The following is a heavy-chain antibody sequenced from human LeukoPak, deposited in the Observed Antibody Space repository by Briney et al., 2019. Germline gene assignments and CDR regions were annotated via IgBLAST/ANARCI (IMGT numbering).Heavy chain of an antibody. D-gene: IGHD2-15*01. Sequence: HPGGSLRLSCTVSGFTVSSNSMSWVRQAPGKGLEWVSFIYSGVGPHYSDSVKGRFTISRDNARNSLYLQMNSLRAEDTAVYYCARDGLAAATLHWCFDLWGRGTLVTVSS. CDR2: IYSGVGP. CDR3: ARDGLAAATLHWCFDL. V-gene: IGHV3-53*01. CDR1: GFTVSSNS. J-gene: IGHJ2*01.